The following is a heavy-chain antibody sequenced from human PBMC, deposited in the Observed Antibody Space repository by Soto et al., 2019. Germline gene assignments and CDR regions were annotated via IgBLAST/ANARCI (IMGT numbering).Heavy chain of an antibody. CDR2: IIPIFGTA. CDR3: ARPNRITMIVEHYGMDV. J-gene: IGHJ6*02. Sequence: SVKLCSKESGVTFGSYAISWVRQAPGQVLEWMGGIIPIFGTANYAQKFQGRVMITADESTSTAYMELSSLRCEDTAVYYCARPNRITMIVEHYGMDVWGQRPTVTVSS. V-gene: IGHV1-69*01. D-gene: IGHD3-22*01. CDR1: GVTFGSYA.